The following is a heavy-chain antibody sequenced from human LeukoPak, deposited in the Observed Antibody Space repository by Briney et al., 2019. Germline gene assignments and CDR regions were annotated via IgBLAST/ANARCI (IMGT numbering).Heavy chain of an antibody. J-gene: IGHJ4*02. CDR2: ISAYNGNT. CDR1: GGTFSSYG. V-gene: IGHV1-18*01. Sequence: ASVKVSCKASGGTFSSYGISWVRQAPRQGLEWVGWISAYNGNTNYAQKLQGRVTMTTDTSTSTAYMELRSLRSDDTAVYYCARAGVLRFLAGLPEFDYWGQGTLVTVSS. CDR3: ARAGVLRFLAGLPEFDY. D-gene: IGHD3-3*01.